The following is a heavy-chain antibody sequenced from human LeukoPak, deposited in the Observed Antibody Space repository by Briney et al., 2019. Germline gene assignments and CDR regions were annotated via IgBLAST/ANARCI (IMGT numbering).Heavy chain of an antibody. CDR3: ARDPGAYSSSPIDY. J-gene: IGHJ4*02. Sequence: SGGSLRLSCAASGFTFSNYWMHWVRQAPGKGLVWVSRINSDGINTSYADSVKGRFTISRDNAKNTLNLQMNSLRAEDTAVYYCARDPGAYSSSPIDYWGQGTLVTVSS. D-gene: IGHD6-6*01. CDR2: INSDGINT. CDR1: GFTFSNYW. V-gene: IGHV3-74*01.